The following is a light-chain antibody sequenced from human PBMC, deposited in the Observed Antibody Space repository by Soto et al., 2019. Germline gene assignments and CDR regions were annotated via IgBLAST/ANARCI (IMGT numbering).Light chain of an antibody. CDR2: AAS. Sequence: AIRMTQSPSSFSASTGDRVTITCRASQGISSYLAWYQQKPGKAPKLLIYAASTLQSGVPSRFSGSGSGTDFTLTISCLQSEDFATYYCQQYYRTGTFGQGTKVEIK. CDR1: QGISSY. CDR3: QQYYRTGT. V-gene: IGKV1-8*01. J-gene: IGKJ1*01.